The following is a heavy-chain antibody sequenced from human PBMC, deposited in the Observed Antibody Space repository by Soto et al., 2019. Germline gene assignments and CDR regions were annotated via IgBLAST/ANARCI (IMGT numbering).Heavy chain of an antibody. Sequence: SVKVSCKASGGTFSSYAISWVRQAPGQGLEWMGGIIPIFGTANYAQKFQGRVTITADESTSAAYMELSSLRSEDTAVYYCVRGSILYLHDYEEYYYGMDVWGQGTTVTVSS. CDR1: GGTFSSYA. D-gene: IGHD4-17*01. CDR3: VRGSILYLHDYEEYYYGMDV. CDR2: IIPIFGTA. J-gene: IGHJ6*02. V-gene: IGHV1-69*13.